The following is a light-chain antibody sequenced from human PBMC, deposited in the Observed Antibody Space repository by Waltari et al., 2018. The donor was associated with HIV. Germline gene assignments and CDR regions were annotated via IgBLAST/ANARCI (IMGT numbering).Light chain of an antibody. Sequence: EIVMMQSPATLSVSPGERATLSCRPSQNVSSNLAWYQQKVGQAPRLLMFGASTGATGIPTRLSGSGSGTEFTLTISSLQSEDFAVYYCQQYKKWPLTFGQGTRLEIK. CDR2: GAS. J-gene: IGKJ5*01. V-gene: IGKV3D-15*01. CDR3: QQYKKWPLT. CDR1: QNVSSN.